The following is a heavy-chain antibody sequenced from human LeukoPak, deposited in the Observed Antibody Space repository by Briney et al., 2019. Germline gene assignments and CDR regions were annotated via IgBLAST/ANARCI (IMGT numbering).Heavy chain of an antibody. CDR3: ARDLGVAALDN. CDR1: GFTFSSYW. D-gene: IGHD6-19*01. V-gene: IGHV3-74*01. CDR2: INTDGSTT. Sequence: TGGSLRLSCAASGFTFSSYWMHWVRQAPGKGLVWVSRINTDGSTTSYADSVKGRFTISRDNARNTLYLQMNSLRAEETAVYYCARDLGVAALDNWGQGTLVTVSS. J-gene: IGHJ4*02.